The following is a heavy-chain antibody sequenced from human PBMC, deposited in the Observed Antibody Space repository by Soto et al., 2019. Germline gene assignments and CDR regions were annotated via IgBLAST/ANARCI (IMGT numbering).Heavy chain of an antibody. CDR2: INPIFGTA. Sequence: QVQLVQSGAEVKKPGSSVKVSCKASGGTFSSYAISWVRQAPGQGLEWMGGINPIFGTANYAQKFQGRVTIPADQSTTTAYMELSSLKSEDTAVYYCAKSYYYDSSGYYPFDYWGQVTLVTVSS. J-gene: IGHJ4*02. D-gene: IGHD3-22*01. V-gene: IGHV1-69*01. CDR1: GGTFSSYA. CDR3: AKSYYYDSSGYYPFDY.